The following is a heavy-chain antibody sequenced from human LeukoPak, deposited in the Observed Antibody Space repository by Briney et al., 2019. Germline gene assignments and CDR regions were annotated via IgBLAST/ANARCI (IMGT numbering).Heavy chain of an antibody. Sequence: ASVRVSCKASGYTFTSYYMHWVRQAPGQGLEWMGIINPSGGSTSYAQKFQGRVTMTSDTSTSTVYMELTSLRSEDTAVYYCATGEYAFDIWGQGTMVTVSS. V-gene: IGHV1-46*01. CDR1: GYTFTSYY. CDR3: ATGEYAFDI. J-gene: IGHJ3*02. CDR2: INPSGGST.